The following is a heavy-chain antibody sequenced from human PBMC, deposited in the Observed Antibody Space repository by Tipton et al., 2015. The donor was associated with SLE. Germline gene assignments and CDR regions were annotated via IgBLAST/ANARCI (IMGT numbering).Heavy chain of an antibody. J-gene: IGHJ3*02. CDR1: GGSISSNYFF. Sequence: TLSLTCTVSGGSISSNYFFWSWLRQHPGKGLEWIGYIYYSGSAFYNPSLKSRGTMSVDTSKNQFFMRLSSATAADTAVYYCAREVITITDSDAFDIWGQGTMVTVSS. CDR2: IYYSGSA. D-gene: IGHD2-21*01. CDR3: AREVITITDSDAFDI. V-gene: IGHV4-31*03.